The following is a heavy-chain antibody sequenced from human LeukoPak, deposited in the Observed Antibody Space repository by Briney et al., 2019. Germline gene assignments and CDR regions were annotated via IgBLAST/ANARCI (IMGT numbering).Heavy chain of an antibody. CDR1: GYTFTGYY. D-gene: IGHD1-26*01. CDR3: AREGNLGGSPAFDY. Sequence: ASVKVSCKASGYTFTGYYMHWVRQAPGQGLEWMGWINPNSGGTNYAQKFQGRVTMTRDTSISTAYMELSRLRSDDTAVYYCAREGNLGGSPAFDYWGQGTLVTVSS. J-gene: IGHJ4*02. V-gene: IGHV1-2*02. CDR2: INPNSGGT.